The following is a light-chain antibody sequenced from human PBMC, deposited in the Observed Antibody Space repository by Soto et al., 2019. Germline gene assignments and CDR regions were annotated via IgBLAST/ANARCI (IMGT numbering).Light chain of an antibody. J-gene: IGLJ1*01. Sequence: QSVLTQPASVSGSPGQSITISCTGTSRDVGTYTLVSWYQHYPGKAPKLIIYEGSKRPSGVSNRFSASKTGRTASLTISGLQPEDEADYYCCSYTSSSTYVFGTGTKLTVL. CDR3: CSYTSSSTYV. CDR1: SRDVGTYTL. V-gene: IGLV2-14*02. CDR2: EGS.